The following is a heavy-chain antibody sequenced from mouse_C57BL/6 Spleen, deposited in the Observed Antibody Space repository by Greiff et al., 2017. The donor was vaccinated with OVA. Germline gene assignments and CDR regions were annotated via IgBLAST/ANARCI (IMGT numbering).Heavy chain of an antibody. V-gene: IGHV1-66*01. CDR3: AGWLLSWFAY. CDR2: IYPGSGNT. D-gene: IGHD2-3*01. Sequence: QVQLQQPGPELVKPGASVKISCKASGYSFTSYYIHWVKQRPGQGLEWIGWIYPGSGNTKYNEKFKGKATLTADTSSSTAYMQLSSLTSEDSAVYYCAGWLLSWFAYWGQGTLVTVSA. J-gene: IGHJ3*01. CDR1: GYSFTSYY.